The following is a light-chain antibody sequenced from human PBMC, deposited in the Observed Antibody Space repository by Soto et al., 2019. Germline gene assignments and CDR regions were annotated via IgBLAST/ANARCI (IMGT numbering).Light chain of an antibody. CDR1: NIGSKG. CDR2: YNG. Sequence: SYELTQPPSVSVAPGQTARITCGGNNIGSKGVHWYQQKPGQAPVLVIYYNGDRPSGIPERFSCSNSGNTATLTISRVEAGDEDDYYCHVWDSSNDHVIFGGGTKLTVL. V-gene: IGLV3-21*04. J-gene: IGLJ2*01. CDR3: HVWDSSNDHVI.